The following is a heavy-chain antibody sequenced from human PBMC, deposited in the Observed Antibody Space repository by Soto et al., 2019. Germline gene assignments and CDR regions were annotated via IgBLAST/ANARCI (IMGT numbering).Heavy chain of an antibody. Sequence: SGPTLVNPTETLTLTCTVSGFSLSFGRMGVSWIRQPPGKALEWLAHIFSNDEKSFSSSLKSRLTISRDTSKSQVVLTMTNMDPVDTGTYYCARISTNSYDTSGYYPIHFDHWGQGTLVTVSS. CDR2: IFSNDEK. CDR3: ARISTNSYDTSGYYPIHFDH. D-gene: IGHD3-22*01. CDR1: GFSLSFGRMG. V-gene: IGHV2-26*01. J-gene: IGHJ4*02.